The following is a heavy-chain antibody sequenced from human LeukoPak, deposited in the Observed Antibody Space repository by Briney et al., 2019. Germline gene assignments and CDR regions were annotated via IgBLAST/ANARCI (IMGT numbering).Heavy chain of an antibody. D-gene: IGHD3-10*01. Sequence: GGSLRLSCTVSGFTFNNYAMAWVRQAPGKGLEWVALISGTGDNSYYAESVQGRFTISRDNPKKTLSLQLNNLRAEDTAVYYCTKAERKFRHYSGSDTYYRQGGLDFWGQGTLVTVSS. J-gene: IGHJ4*02. V-gene: IGHV3-23*01. CDR1: GFTFNNYA. CDR3: TKAERKFRHYSGSDTYYRQGGLDF. CDR2: ISGTGDNS.